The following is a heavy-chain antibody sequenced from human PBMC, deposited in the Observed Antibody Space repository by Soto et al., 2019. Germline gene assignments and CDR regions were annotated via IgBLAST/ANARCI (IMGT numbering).Heavy chain of an antibody. Sequence: SETLSLTCTVSGGSISSGGYYWSWIRQHPGKGLEWIGYIYYSGSTYYNPSLKSRVTISVDTSKNQFSLKLSSVTAADTAVYYCARIVVVVAATSYYYYYYYMDVWGKGTTVTVSS. CDR1: GGSISSGGYY. D-gene: IGHD2-15*01. CDR3: ARIVVVVAATSYYYYYYYMDV. V-gene: IGHV4-31*03. CDR2: IYYSGST. J-gene: IGHJ6*03.